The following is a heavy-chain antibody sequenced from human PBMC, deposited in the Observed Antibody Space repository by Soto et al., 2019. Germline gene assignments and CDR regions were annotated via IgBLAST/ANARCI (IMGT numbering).Heavy chain of an antibody. V-gene: IGHV1-69*13. J-gene: IGHJ3*02. CDR2: IIPIFGTA. CDR3: ASNYGYSYGYDAFDI. CDR1: GGTFSSYA. Sequence: SVKVSCKASGGTFSSYAISWVRQAPGQGLEWMGGIIPIFGTANYAQKFQGRVTITADESTSTAYMELSSLRSEDTAVYYCASNYGYSYGYDAFDIWGQGTMVTVSS. D-gene: IGHD5-18*01.